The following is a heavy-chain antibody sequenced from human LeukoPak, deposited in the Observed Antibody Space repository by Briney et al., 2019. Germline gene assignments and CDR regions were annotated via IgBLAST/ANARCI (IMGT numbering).Heavy chain of an antibody. Sequence: ASVKASCKASGYTFTSYDINWVRQATGQGLEWMGWMNPNSGNTGYAQKFQGRVTMTRNTSISTAYMELSSLRSEDTAVYYCARGLRYFDWFSREDAFDIWAKGQWSPSLQ. J-gene: IGHJ3*02. CDR1: GYTFTSYD. D-gene: IGHD3-9*01. V-gene: IGHV1-8*01. CDR3: ARGLRYFDWFSREDAFDI. CDR2: MNPNSGNT.